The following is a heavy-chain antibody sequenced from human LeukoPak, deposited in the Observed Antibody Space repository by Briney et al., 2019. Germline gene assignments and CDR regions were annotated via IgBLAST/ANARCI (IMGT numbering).Heavy chain of an antibody. V-gene: IGHV3-74*01. J-gene: IGHJ3*02. CDR1: GFTFSSYW. Sequence: GGSLRLSCAASGFTFSSYWMHWVRQAPGKGLVWVSRINSDGSSTSYADSVKGRFTISRDNAKNTLYLQMNSLRAEDTAVYYCARGRCDYVWRSYRYDAFDIWGQGTMVTVSS. D-gene: IGHD3-16*02. CDR2: INSDGSST. CDR3: ARGRCDYVWRSYRYDAFDI.